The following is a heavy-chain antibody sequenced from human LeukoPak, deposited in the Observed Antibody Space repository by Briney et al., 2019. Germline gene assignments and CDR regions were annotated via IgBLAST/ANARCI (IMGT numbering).Heavy chain of an antibody. CDR1: GFTVSSNY. CDR3: ARVDRPDGYFDY. J-gene: IGHJ4*02. D-gene: IGHD3-22*01. V-gene: IGHV3-53*01. Sequence: GGSLRLSCAASGFTVSSNYMSWVRQAPGKGLEWVSVIYSGGSTYYADSVKGRFTISRDNSKNTLYLQMNSLRAEDTAVYYCARVDRPDGYFDYWGQGTLVTVSS. CDR2: IYSGGST.